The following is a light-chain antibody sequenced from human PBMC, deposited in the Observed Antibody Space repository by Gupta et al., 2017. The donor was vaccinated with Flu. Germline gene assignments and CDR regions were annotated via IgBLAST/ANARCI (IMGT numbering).Light chain of an antibody. Sequence: FMLTQPLSVSVSPGKTVTISCSRNSGRIDDFHLQWYRERPGSSPITVIFENYQRASGVPDRFSASIDSSSNSASLTISGLMTDDEADYYCQSYDPDNHWVFGGGTKLTVL. V-gene: IGLV6-57*01. J-gene: IGLJ3*02. CDR1: SGRIDDFH. CDR3: QSYDPDNHWV. CDR2: ENY.